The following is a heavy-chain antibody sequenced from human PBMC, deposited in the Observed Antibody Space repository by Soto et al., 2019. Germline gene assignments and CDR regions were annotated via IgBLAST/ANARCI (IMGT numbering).Heavy chain of an antibody. CDR3: ARRRHYYDSSGYGY. CDR1: GGTFSSYA. D-gene: IGHD3-22*01. J-gene: IGHJ4*02. CDR2: IIPIFGTA. V-gene: IGHV1-69*13. Sequence: GASVKVSCKASGGTFSSYAISWVRQAPGQGLEWMGGIIPIFGTANYAQKFQGRVTITADESTSTAYMELSSLRSEDTAVYYCARRRHYYDSSGYGYWGQGTLVTSPQ.